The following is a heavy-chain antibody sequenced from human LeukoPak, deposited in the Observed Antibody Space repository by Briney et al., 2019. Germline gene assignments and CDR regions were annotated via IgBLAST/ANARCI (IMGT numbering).Heavy chain of an antibody. CDR3: AKYQRQWLPKGGFDY. CDR1: GFTFSSYG. Sequence: GGSLRLSCAASGFTFSSYGMHWVRQAPGKGLEWVAVISYDGNNKYYADSVKGRFTISRDNSKNTLYLQMDNLRAEDTAVYCCAKYQRQWLPKGGFDYWGQGTLVTVSS. CDR2: ISYDGNNK. D-gene: IGHD6-19*01. J-gene: IGHJ4*02. V-gene: IGHV3-30*18.